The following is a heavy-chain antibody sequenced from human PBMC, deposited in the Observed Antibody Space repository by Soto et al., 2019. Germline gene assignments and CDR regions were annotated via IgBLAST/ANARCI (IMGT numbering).Heavy chain of an antibody. CDR1: GGSFSGYY. V-gene: IGHV4-34*01. J-gene: IGHJ4*02. D-gene: IGHD2-15*01. Sequence: SETLSLTCAVYGGSFSGYYWSWIRQPPGKGLEWIGEINHSGSTNYNPSLKSRVTISVDTSKNQFSLKLSSVTAADTAVYYCARASKGYCSGGSCYSGADYFDYWGQGTLVTVSS. CDR2: INHSGST. CDR3: ARASKGYCSGGSCYSGADYFDY.